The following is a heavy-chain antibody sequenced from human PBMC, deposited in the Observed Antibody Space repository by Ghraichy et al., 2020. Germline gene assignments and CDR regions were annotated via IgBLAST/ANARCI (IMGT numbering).Heavy chain of an antibody. CDR2: IYNTGST. J-gene: IGHJ4*02. CDR1: GDSIKSYY. V-gene: IGHV4-4*07. Sequence: SETLSLTCTISGDSIKSYYWNFIRQPAGKGLEWIGRIYNTGSTIYNPSLESRVAMSVDTSKNQFSLKLTSLTAADTAIYYCARERTAAGFDYWGQGTQVTVSS. D-gene: IGHD6-13*01. CDR3: ARERTAAGFDY.